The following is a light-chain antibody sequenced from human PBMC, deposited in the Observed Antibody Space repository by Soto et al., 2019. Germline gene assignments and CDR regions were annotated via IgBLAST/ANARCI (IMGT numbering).Light chain of an antibody. V-gene: IGLV2-18*02. CDR2: EAS. Sequence: QSALTQPPSVSGSPGQSVTISCTGTSTDFVSYNRVSWYQQPPGTAPKLIIYEASNRPSGVPDRFPGSKSGNTASLTVSGLQAEDEADYYCSSYAGSSNVFGTGTKV. J-gene: IGLJ1*01. CDR3: SSYAGSSNV. CDR1: STDFVSYNR.